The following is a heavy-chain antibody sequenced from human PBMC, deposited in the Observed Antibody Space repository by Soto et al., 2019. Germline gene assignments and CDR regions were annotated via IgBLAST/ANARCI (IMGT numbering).Heavy chain of an antibody. CDR3: XXXSXXXXXXXXXMXV. J-gene: IGHJ6*02. V-gene: IGHV1-69*12. CDR1: GGTFSSYA. Sequence: QVQLVQSGAEVKKPGSSVKVSCKASGGTFSSYAISWVRQAPGQGLEWMGGIIPIFDTADYAQKFQGRVTITADESTNTAYMELXSLXXXDTAXXYCXXXSXXXXXXXXXMXVWGQGATVTVSS. CDR2: IIPIFDTA.